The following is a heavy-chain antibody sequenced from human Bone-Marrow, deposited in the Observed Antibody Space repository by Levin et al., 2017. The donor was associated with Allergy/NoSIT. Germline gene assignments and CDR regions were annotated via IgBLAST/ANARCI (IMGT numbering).Heavy chain of an antibody. CDR2: IFYSGNT. Sequence: SQTLSLTCTVSGGSISSSTYYWGWIRQPPGKGLEWIGNIFYSGNTYYNPSLKSRVTISVDTSKKQFSLKLSSVTAADTAVYYCARIMTDYYDSSGYKTNWFDPWGQGTLVTVSS. CDR3: ARIMTDYYDSSGYKTNWFDP. V-gene: IGHV4-39*01. CDR1: GGSISSSTYY. J-gene: IGHJ5*02. D-gene: IGHD3-22*01.